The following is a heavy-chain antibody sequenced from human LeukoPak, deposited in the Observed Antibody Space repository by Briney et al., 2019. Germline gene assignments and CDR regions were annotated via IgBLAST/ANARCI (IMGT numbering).Heavy chain of an antibody. V-gene: IGHV4-59*01. D-gene: IGHD1-26*01. J-gene: IGHJ4*02. Sequence: PSETLSLTCTFSGASISSYYWSWIRQSPGKGLEWIAYIYNSGTTNYSPSFKSRVTISLDTSKNQLSLKLNSVTAADTAVYYCARGFRVGATSYFDYWGQGTLVTVSS. CDR3: ARGFRVGATSYFDY. CDR1: GASISSYY. CDR2: IYNSGTT.